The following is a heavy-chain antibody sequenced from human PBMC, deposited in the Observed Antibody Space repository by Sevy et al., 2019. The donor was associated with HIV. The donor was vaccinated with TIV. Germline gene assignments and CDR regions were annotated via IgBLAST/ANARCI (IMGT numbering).Heavy chain of an antibody. CDR2: ISGSGGST. Sequence: GGSLRLSCAASGFTFSSYAMSWVRQAPGKGLEWVSAISGSGGSTYYADSVKGRFTISRDNSKNTLYLQMNSLRAEDTAVYYCAKDWYSSSWYGYAFDIWGQGTMVTVSS. D-gene: IGHD6-13*01. CDR3: AKDWYSSSWYGYAFDI. J-gene: IGHJ3*02. CDR1: GFTFSSYA. V-gene: IGHV3-23*01.